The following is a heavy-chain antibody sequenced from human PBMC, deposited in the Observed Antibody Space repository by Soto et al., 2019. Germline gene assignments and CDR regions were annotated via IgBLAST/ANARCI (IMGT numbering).Heavy chain of an antibody. D-gene: IGHD4-17*01. CDR1: GFTFNIYA. Sequence: GGSLRLSCAASGFTFNIYALHWVRQSPGKGLEWVAVISFDGTKKYYSDSVRGRFTISRDNLKNTLYLQMNNLRVEDAALYFCAREDDYGYRYINYGLDVWGQGTTVTVSS. V-gene: IGHV3-30-3*01. CDR2: ISFDGTKK. CDR3: AREDDYGYRYINYGLDV. J-gene: IGHJ6*02.